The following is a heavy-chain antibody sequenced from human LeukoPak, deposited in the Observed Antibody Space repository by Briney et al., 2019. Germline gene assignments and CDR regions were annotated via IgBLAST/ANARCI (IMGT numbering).Heavy chain of an antibody. D-gene: IGHD2-2*01. CDR2: IYYSGST. Sequence: SETLSLTCTVSGGSISSGGYYWSWIRQHPGKGLEWIGYIYYSGSTYYNPSLKSRVTISVDTSKNQFSLKLSSVTAADTAVYYCARGRYCSSTGCYPSYYFDYWGQGTLVTVSS. V-gene: IGHV4-31*03. CDR3: ARGRYCSSTGCYPSYYFDY. CDR1: GGSISSGGYY. J-gene: IGHJ4*02.